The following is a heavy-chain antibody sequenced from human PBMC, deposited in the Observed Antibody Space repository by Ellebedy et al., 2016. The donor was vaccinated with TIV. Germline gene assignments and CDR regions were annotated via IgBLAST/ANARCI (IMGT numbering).Heavy chain of an antibody. Sequence: ASVKVSCKTSGYTFTSYYMHWVRQAPGQGLEWMGIINPSGGSTSYAQKLQGRVTMTRDTSTSTVYMELRSLRSDDTAVYYCARGVGISYDSSGYYGYWGQGDLVTVSS. J-gene: IGHJ4*02. CDR3: ARGVGISYDSSGYYGY. D-gene: IGHD3-22*01. CDR1: GYTFTSYY. CDR2: INPSGGST. V-gene: IGHV1-46*04.